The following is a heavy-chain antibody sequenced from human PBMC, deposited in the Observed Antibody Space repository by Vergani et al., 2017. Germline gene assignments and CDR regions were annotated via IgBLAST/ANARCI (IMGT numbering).Heavy chain of an antibody. V-gene: IGHV3-66*02. Sequence: EVQMVESGGGLVKPGGSLRLSCAASGFTVSSNYMSWVRQAPGKGLEWVSVIYSGGSTYYADSVKGRFTISRDNSKNTLYLQMNSLRAEDTAVYYCARDIPPRFGESYGMDVWGQGTTVTVSS. CDR2: IYSGGST. J-gene: IGHJ6*02. D-gene: IGHD3-10*02. CDR3: ARDIPPRFGESYGMDV. CDR1: GFTVSSNY.